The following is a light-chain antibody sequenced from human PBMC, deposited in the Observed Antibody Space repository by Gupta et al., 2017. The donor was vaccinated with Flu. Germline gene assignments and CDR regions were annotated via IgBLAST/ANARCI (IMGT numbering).Light chain of an antibody. Sequence: IVITHSPATLSVSPGERVTLFCRASQSFTGHLAWYQQKRGQAPRLLISGGSTRATGIPARFSGSGSGTDFTLTISSLQSEDFAVYYCQQDCNWPLTFGGGTMVEIK. CDR3: QQDCNWPLT. CDR2: GGS. CDR1: QSFTGH. V-gene: IGKV3-15*01. J-gene: IGKJ4*01.